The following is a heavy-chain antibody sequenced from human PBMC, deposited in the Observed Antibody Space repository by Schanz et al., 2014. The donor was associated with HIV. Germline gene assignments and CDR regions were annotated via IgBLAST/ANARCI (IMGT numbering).Heavy chain of an antibody. CDR3: AKGIMGSTEFYYGMDV. CDR2: MSWNRRRI. J-gene: IGHJ6*02. V-gene: IGHV3-9*01. CDR1: GFTFDDYA. Sequence: EVQLVESGGGLVQPGRSLRLSCAASGFTFDDYAMHWVRQAPGKGLEWVSGMSWNRRRIGYADSVKGRFSISRDNAKNLLFLEMNSLRVEDTALYYCAKGIMGSTEFYYGMDVWGQGTTVTVSS. D-gene: IGHD3-10*01.